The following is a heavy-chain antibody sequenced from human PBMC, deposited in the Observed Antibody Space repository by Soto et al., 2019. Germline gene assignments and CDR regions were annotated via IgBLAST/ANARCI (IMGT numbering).Heavy chain of an antibody. CDR2: IRVHNGNT. J-gene: IGHJ4*02. V-gene: IGHV1-18*01. Sequence: QVHLVQSGVEVKKPGASVKVSCKASGYNFINYGITWVRQAPGQGLEWMGWIRVHNGNTNYAQNLQGRVTMTTDTSTSTAYMELRSLRSDDTAVYYCVRDLDGSGSYYTGYWSPGTLVTVSS. CDR1: GYNFINYG. D-gene: IGHD3-10*01. CDR3: VRDLDGSGSYYTGY.